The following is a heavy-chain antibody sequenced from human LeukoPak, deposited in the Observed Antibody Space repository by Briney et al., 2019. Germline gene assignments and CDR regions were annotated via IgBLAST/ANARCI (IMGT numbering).Heavy chain of an antibody. Sequence: GGSLRLSCAASGFTFSSYAMSWVRQAPGKGLEWVSAISGSGGSTYYADSVKGRFTISRDNSKNTLYLQMNSLRAEDTAVYYCAKGYYGYVWGSYYFDYWGQGTLVTVSP. D-gene: IGHD3-16*01. CDR2: ISGSGGST. V-gene: IGHV3-23*01. CDR1: GFTFSSYA. CDR3: AKGYYGYVWGSYYFDY. J-gene: IGHJ4*02.